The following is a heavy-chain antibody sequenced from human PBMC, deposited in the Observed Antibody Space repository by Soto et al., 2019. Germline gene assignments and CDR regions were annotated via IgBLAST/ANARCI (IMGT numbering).Heavy chain of an antibody. CDR3: ARGVGLSGKYYALDI. J-gene: IGHJ3*02. CDR2: IDTRATTI. CDR1: GFSFNSYE. D-gene: IGHD1-26*01. Sequence: GGSLRLSCAASGFSFNSYEMKWVRQSPGKGLEFVSYIDTRATTITYAESVKGRFAISRDNAKNSLFLQMNSLRAEDTAVYYCARGVGLSGKYYALDIWGQGTMVT. V-gene: IGHV3-48*03.